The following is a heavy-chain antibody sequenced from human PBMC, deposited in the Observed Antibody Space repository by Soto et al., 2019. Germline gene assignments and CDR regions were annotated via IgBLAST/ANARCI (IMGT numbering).Heavy chain of an antibody. CDR1: GFNFSDYY. CDR2: ISSSSTYT. CDR3: ARDHYDILTGSGWFDP. J-gene: IGHJ5*02. D-gene: IGHD3-9*01. Sequence: QMQVVESGGGLVKPGGSLRLSCAASGFNFSDYYMSWLRQAPGKGPEWLSYISSSSTYTNYADSVQGRFTISRDNAKDSLYLQINDPRAGDTAVYYCARDHYDILTGSGWFDPWGQGTLVTVSS. V-gene: IGHV3-11*06.